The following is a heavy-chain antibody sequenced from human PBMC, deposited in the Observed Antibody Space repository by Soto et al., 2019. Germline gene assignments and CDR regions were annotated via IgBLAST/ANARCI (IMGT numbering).Heavy chain of an antibody. V-gene: IGHV3-23*01. J-gene: IGHJ4*02. Sequence: PGGSLRLSCAASGFTFSSYAMSWVRQAPGRGLEWVSAISGSGGSTYYADSVKGRFTISRDNSKNTLYLQMNSLRAEDTAVYYCAKLYSSGWSYFDYWGQGTLVTVSS. D-gene: IGHD6-19*01. CDR1: GFTFSSYA. CDR2: ISGSGGST. CDR3: AKLYSSGWSYFDY.